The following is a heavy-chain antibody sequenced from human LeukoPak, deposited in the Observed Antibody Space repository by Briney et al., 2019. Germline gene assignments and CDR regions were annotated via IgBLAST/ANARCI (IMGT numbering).Heavy chain of an antibody. V-gene: IGHV3-66*02. Sequence: GGSLRLSCAASGFTVSSNYMSWVRQAPGKGLEWVSVIYSGGSTYYAGSVKGRFTISRDNSKNTLYLQMNSLRAEDTAVYYCARVHYYDSSGLYDWGQGTLVTVSS. CDR2: IYSGGST. CDR1: GFTVSSNY. J-gene: IGHJ4*02. CDR3: ARVHYYDSSGLYD. D-gene: IGHD3-22*01.